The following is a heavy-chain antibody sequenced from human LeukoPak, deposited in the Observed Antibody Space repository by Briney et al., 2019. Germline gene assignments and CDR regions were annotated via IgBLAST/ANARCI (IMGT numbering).Heavy chain of an antibody. CDR3: ARGVTGIYYYYYMDT. CDR1: GYTFTGYY. V-gene: IGHV1-2*02. Sequence: ASVKVSCKASGYTFTGYYIHWVRQAPGQGPEWMGWINPNSGGTNYAQKFQGRVTMTRDTSISTAYVEWSRLSSDDTAVYYCARGVTGIYYYYYMDTWGKGTTVTVSS. D-gene: IGHD3-10*01. CDR2: INPNSGGT. J-gene: IGHJ6*03.